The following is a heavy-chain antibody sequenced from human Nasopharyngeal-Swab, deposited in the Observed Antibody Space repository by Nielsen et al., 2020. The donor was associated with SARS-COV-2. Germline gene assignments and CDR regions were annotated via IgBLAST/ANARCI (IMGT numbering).Heavy chain of an antibody. V-gene: IGHV3-23*03. CDR3: AKVASSSWYNYFDY. CDR1: GFTFSSYA. CDR2: IYSGGSST. D-gene: IGHD6-13*01. Sequence: GESLKISCAASGFTFSSYAMSWVRQAPGKGLEWVSVIYSGGSSTYYADSVKGQFTISRDNSKNTLYLQMNSLRAEDTAVYYCAKVASSSWYNYFDYWGQGTLVTVSS. J-gene: IGHJ4*02.